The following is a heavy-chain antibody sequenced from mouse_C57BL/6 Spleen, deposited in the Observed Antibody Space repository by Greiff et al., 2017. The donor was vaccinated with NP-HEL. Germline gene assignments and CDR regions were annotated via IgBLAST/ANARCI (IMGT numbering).Heavy chain of an antibody. J-gene: IGHJ4*01. CDR1: GYTFTSYG. CDR2: IYPRSGNT. V-gene: IGHV1-81*01. Sequence: VQVVESGAELARPGASVKLSCKASGYTFTSYGISWVKQRTGQGLEWIGEIYPRSGNTYYNEKFKGKATLTADKSSSTAYMGLRSLTSEDSAVYCCARDGHRDYAMDYWGQGTSVTVSS. D-gene: IGHD3-1*01. CDR3: ARDGHRDYAMDY.